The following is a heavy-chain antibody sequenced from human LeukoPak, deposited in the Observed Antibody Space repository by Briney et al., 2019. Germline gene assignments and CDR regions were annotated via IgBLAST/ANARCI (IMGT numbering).Heavy chain of an antibody. Sequence: QPGRSLRLSCAASGFTFSSYAMHWVRQAPGKGLEWVAVISYDGSNKYYADSVKGRFTISRDNSKNTLYLQMNSLRAEDTAVYYCARRLPSLYYGMDVWGQGTTVTVSS. CDR2: ISYDGSNK. CDR1: GFTFSSYA. J-gene: IGHJ6*02. V-gene: IGHV3-30-3*01. CDR3: ARRLPSLYYGMDV. D-gene: IGHD2-15*01.